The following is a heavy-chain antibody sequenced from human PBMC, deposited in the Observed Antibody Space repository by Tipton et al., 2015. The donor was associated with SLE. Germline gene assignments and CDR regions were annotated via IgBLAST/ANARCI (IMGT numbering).Heavy chain of an antibody. CDR3: ARHGVEPGRELLLPPYMDV. J-gene: IGHJ6*03. CDR1: GITFSRYW. CDR2: IKQDGSEK. D-gene: IGHD1-26*01. V-gene: IGHV3-7*01. Sequence: SLRLSCAASGITFSRYWMSWVRQAPGKGLEWVANIKQDGSEKYYVDSVKGRCTISRDNAKNSLYLQMNSLRAEDTAVYYCARHGVEPGRELLLPPYMDVWGKGTTVTVSS.